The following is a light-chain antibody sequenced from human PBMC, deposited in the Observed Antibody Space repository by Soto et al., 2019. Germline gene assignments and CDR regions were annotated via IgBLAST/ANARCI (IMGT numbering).Light chain of an antibody. CDR2: DAS. V-gene: IGKV1-33*01. CDR1: QDIRNY. Sequence: DIPMTQSPSSLSASVGDRVTITCQASQDIRNYLNWYQQKPGKAPNLLIYDASNLRAGVPSRFSGVGSGTEFTFTISSLQPEDIATYYCQHYDHLPPLSFGGGTKVEIK. CDR3: QHYDHLPPLS. J-gene: IGKJ4*01.